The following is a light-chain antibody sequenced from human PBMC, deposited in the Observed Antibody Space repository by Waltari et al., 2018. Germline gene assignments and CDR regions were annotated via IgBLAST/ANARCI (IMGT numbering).Light chain of an antibody. CDR1: QSVTDNY. CDR3: HYYGSSPWT. J-gene: IGKJ1*01. V-gene: IGKV3-20*01. Sequence: EIVLTQSPGTLSLSPGERATLSCRASQSVTDNYLAWYQQKPGQAPRLLIYGASSRATGIPDRFSGSGSRADFTLPISRQEPEDFAVYFCHYYGSSPWTFGQGTKVEIK. CDR2: GAS.